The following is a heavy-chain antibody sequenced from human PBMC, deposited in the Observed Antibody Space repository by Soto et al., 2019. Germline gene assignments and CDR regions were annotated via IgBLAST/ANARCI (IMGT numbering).Heavy chain of an antibody. Sequence: GGSLRLSCAASGFTFSTYLMSWVRQAPGKGLEWVANIKQDGSEKYYVDSVKGRFTISRDNAKNSLYLQMNSLRAEDTAVYYCARLSYYFYSMDVWGKGTTVTVSS. J-gene: IGHJ6*03. V-gene: IGHV3-7*01. CDR2: IKQDGSEK. CDR1: GFTFSTYL. CDR3: ARLSYYFYSMDV.